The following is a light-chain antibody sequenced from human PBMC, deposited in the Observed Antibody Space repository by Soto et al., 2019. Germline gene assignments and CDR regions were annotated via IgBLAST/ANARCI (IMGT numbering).Light chain of an antibody. V-gene: IGKV3-15*01. Sequence: EIVMTQSPATLSVSPGERATLSCRASQSVSSDLAWYHQKPGQAPRLLIYGASTRATGIPARFSGSGSGTEFTLTINSLQSGDFAVYYCQQYNNWPRTFGQGTKVDI. CDR1: QSVSSD. CDR3: QQYNNWPRT. J-gene: IGKJ1*01. CDR2: GAS.